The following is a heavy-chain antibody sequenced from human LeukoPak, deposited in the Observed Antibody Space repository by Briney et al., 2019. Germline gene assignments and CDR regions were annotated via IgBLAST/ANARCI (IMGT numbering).Heavy chain of an antibody. J-gene: IGHJ5*02. CDR1: GFTVSTNY. CDR2: LYSGGST. CDR3: ARGEPVS. Sequence: GGSLRLSCAASGFTVSTNYMTWVPQAPGKGLEWVSVLYSGGSTYYADSVNGRFTISRDNSKNTLYLQMNSRRVEDTAMYYCARGEPVSWGQGTLVTVSS. V-gene: IGHV3-53*01.